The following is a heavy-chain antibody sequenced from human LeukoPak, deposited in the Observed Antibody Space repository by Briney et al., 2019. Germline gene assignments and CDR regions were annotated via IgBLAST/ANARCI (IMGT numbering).Heavy chain of an antibody. CDR3: ARVSVWGSYKGVFDY. CDR1: GFTFSNYW. Sequence: GGSLRLSCIASGFTFSNYWMSWVRQAPGKGLEWVANINPDGSVKLYVDSVKGRFTISRDNAENSLYLQMNSLRAEDTAVYYCARVSVWGSYKGVFDYWGQGTLVTVSS. D-gene: IGHD3-16*01. J-gene: IGHJ4*02. CDR2: INPDGSVK. V-gene: IGHV3-7*01.